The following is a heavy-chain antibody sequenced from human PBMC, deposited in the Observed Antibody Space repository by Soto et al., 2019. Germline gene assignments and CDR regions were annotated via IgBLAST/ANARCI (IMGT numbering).Heavy chain of an antibody. V-gene: IGHV1-24*01. CDR2: FDPEDGGP. J-gene: IGHJ6*04. CDR3: ASRNYNFSMDV. CDR1: GFALTALS. Sequence: ASLKVSCTVSGFALTALSMHWVRLAPGKGLEWMGGFDPEDGGPIFAQNFQGRVTMTADTSTDTAYMELSSLRSEDTAVYYCASRNYNFSMDVWGKGTTVTVSS. D-gene: IGHD3-3*01.